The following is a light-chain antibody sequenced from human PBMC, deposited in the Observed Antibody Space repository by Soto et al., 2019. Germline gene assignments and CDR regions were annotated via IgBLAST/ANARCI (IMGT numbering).Light chain of an antibody. CDR3: QQYHRYAPFS. Sequence: DIQMTQSPSTLSASVGDRVTITCRASQSITNWLAWYQQKPGEAPKLLVYGASTLESGVPSRFSGSRSGTEFTLPISSLQPEDFATYYCQQYHRYAPFSFGQGSKLEI. J-gene: IGKJ2*03. CDR1: QSITNW. CDR2: GAS. V-gene: IGKV1-5*01.